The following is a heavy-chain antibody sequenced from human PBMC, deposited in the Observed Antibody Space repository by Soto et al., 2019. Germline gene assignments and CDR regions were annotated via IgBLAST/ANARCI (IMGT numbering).Heavy chain of an antibody. J-gene: IGHJ6*02. CDR1: GGSFSGYY. CDR2: INHSGST. CDR3: ARVLVVVQAVYYYGMAV. Sequence: SETLSLTCAVYGGSFSGYYWSWIRQPPGKGLEWIGEINHSGSTNYNPSLKSRVTISVDTSKNQFSLKLSSVTAADTAVYYCARVLVVVQAVYYYGMAVWGQGITATGSS. D-gene: IGHD2-2*01. V-gene: IGHV4-34*01.